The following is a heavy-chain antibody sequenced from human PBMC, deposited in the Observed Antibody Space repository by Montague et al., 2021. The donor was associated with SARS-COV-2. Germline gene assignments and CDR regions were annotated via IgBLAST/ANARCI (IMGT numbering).Heavy chain of an antibody. V-gene: IGHV3-23*01. CDR3: AGDCRSGGDCYRDY. J-gene: IGHJ4*02. Sequence: SLRLSCAASGFTFSSYAMSWVRQAPGKGLEWVSAICGSGGSTYYADSVKGRFTISRDNSKNTLYLQMNSLRAEDTAVYYCAGDCRSGGDCYRDYWGQGTLVTVSS. D-gene: IGHD2-21*02. CDR1: GFTFSSYA. CDR2: ICGSGGST.